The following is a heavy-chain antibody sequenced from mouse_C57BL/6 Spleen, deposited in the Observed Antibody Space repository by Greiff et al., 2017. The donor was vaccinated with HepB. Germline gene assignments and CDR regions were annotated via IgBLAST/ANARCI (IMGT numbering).Heavy chain of an antibody. V-gene: IGHV1-50*01. CDR3: AGARSVGDY. D-gene: IGHD3-1*01. CDR1: GYTFTSYW. Sequence: QVQLQQPGAELVKPGASVKLSCKASGYTFTSYWMQWVKQRPGQGLEWIGEIDPSDSYTNYNQKFKGKATLTVDTTSSTTYMQRSSLTSEDSAVYYCAGARSVGDYWGQGTTLTVSS. J-gene: IGHJ2*01. CDR2: IDPSDSYT.